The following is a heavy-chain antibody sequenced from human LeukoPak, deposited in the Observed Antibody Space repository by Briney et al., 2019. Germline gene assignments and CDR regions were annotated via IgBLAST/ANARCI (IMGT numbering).Heavy chain of an antibody. J-gene: IGHJ3*02. CDR1: GFTFSSYA. D-gene: IGHD2-8*01. CDR3: AKDSWSRNGIYDAFDI. CDR2: ISGSGGST. V-gene: IGHV3-23*01. Sequence: GGSLRLSCAASGFTFSSYAMSWVRQAPGKGLEWVSAISGSGGSTYYADSVKGRFTISRDNSKNTLYLQMNSLRAEDTAVYYCAKDSWSRNGIYDAFDIWGQGTMVTVSS.